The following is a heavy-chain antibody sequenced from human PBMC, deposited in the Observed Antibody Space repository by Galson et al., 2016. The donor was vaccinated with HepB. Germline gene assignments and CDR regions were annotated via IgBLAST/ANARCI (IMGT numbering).Heavy chain of an antibody. CDR2: MWYDGSNI. Sequence: SLRLSCAAPGFTFSSSVMHWVRQPPGKGLEWVAIMWYDGSNIFYADSVKGRFTISRDNSKNTLYLQMNTLRVEDTAMYYCAKAVRDTRGYDRGFLDLWGRGTLASVSS. CDR1: GFTFSSSV. D-gene: IGHD3-10*02. J-gene: IGHJ2*01. V-gene: IGHV3-33*03. CDR3: AKAVRDTRGYDRGFLDL.